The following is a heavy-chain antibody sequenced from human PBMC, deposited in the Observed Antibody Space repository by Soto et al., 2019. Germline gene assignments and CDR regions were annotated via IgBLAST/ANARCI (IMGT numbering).Heavy chain of an antibody. D-gene: IGHD4-17*01. CDR2: IYYSGST. V-gene: IGHV4-59*01. CDR3: ARAVTPSPDFDY. Sequence: SETLSLTCTVSGGSISSYYWSWIRQPPGKGLEWIGYIYYSGSTNYNPSLKSRVTISVDTSKNQFSLKLSSVTAADTAVYYCARAVTPSPDFDYWGQGTLVTVSS. CDR1: GGSISSYY. J-gene: IGHJ4*02.